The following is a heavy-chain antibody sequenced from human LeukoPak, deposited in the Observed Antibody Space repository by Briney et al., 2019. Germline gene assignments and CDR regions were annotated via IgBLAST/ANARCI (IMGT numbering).Heavy chain of an antibody. CDR3: ARGRTLYNWNYFRTQDDYYFDY. J-gene: IGHJ4*02. CDR1: GFTFTTYW. Sequence: LSGGSLRLSCAASGFTFTTYWMSWVRQAPGKGLEWVANIKQDGSENYYVDSVKGRFTISRDNAKNSLFLQMNSLRAEDTAVYYCARGRTLYNWNYFRTQDDYYFDYWGQGTLVTVSS. V-gene: IGHV3-7*03. CDR2: IKQDGSEN. D-gene: IGHD1-7*01.